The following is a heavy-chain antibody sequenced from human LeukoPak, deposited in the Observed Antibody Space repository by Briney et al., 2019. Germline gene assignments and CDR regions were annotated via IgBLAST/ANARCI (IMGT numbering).Heavy chain of an antibody. V-gene: IGHV3-64D*09. CDR2: ISNNGDST. CDR1: AFTFSSYA. J-gene: IGHJ4*02. D-gene: IGHD4-17*01. Sequence: VGSPRLSCSASAFTFSSYAMHWVRQAPGKGLEFVSGISNNGDSTYYGDSVKGRFTISRDNSKNRLYLQMISLRAEDTAMYYCVKSGADYGDYFGFFDYWGQGTLVTVSS. CDR3: VKSGADYGDYFGFFDY.